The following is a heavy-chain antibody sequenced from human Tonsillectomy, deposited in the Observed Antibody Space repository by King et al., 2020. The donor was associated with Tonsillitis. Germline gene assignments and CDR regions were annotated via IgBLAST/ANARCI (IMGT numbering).Heavy chain of an antibody. CDR3: AKDLEGSWTFDQ. D-gene: IGHD3/OR15-3a*01. CDR1: GFTFSASV. J-gene: IGHJ4*02. CDR2: IRYGGNQK. Sequence: VQLVESGGGVVQPGGSLTLSCAASGFTFSASVMHWVRQVPGKGLEWVALIRYGGNQKYYADAVKGRFIISRDNFEKTLYLHMSNLRIDDTAISYCAKDLEGSWTFDQGGQGTLVTVSS. V-gene: IGHV3-30*02.